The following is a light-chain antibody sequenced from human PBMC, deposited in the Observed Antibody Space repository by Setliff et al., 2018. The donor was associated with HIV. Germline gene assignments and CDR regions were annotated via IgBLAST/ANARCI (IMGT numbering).Light chain of an antibody. Sequence: LTQPASVSGSPGQSITISCTGTSGDVGRYNLVSWYQQQPGKPPKLMIYQASKRPSGVSNRFSGSKSGNTASLTIPGLQAEDEADYYCCSNTGSNTYVFGTGTKVTVL. CDR1: SGDVGRYNL. J-gene: IGLJ1*01. CDR3: CSNTGSNTYV. V-gene: IGLV2-23*01. CDR2: QAS.